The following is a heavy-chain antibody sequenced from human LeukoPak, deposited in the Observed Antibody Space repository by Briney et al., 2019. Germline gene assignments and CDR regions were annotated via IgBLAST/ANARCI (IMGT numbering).Heavy chain of an antibody. D-gene: IGHD3-10*01. CDR3: AKSPHYGSGRNWFDP. Sequence: GSLRLSCAASGFTFSSYAMSWVRQAPGKGLEWVSAISGSGGSTYYADSVKGRFTISRDNSKNTLYLQMNSPRAEDTAVYYCAKSPHYGSGRNWFDPWGQGTLVTVSS. CDR1: GFTFSSYA. V-gene: IGHV3-23*01. J-gene: IGHJ5*02. CDR2: ISGSGGST.